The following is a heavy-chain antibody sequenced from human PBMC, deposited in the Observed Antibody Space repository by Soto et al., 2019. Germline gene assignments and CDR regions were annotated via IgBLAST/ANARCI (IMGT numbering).Heavy chain of an antibody. D-gene: IGHD3-10*02. CDR1: GVSTRSYY. V-gene: IGHV4-4*07. Sequence: LSLTCTVSGVSTRSYYWSWVRQSAGKGLEWIGRIYVSGINNYNPSLRSRVTMSEDTSKNQLSLTLTSVTAADTAIYYCARAAKFGELYHWGQGTPVTVS. CDR3: ARAAKFGELYH. J-gene: IGHJ5*02. CDR2: IYVSGIN.